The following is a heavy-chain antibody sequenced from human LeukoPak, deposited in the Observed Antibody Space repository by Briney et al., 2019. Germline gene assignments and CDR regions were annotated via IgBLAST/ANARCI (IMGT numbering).Heavy chain of an antibody. CDR1: GFTFSSYG. V-gene: IGHV3-23*01. CDR2: ISGSGGST. CDR3: ARDPYSGSYGNYYYYFMDV. D-gene: IGHD1-26*01. J-gene: IGHJ6*03. Sequence: GGSLRLSCAASGFTFSSYGMSWVRQAPGKGLEWVSAISGSGGSTYYADSVKGRFTISRDNSKNTLYLQMNSMRREDTAVYYCARDPYSGSYGNYYYYFMDVWGKGTTVTISS.